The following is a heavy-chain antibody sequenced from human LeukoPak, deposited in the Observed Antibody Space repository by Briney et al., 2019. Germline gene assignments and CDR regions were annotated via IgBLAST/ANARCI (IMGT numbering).Heavy chain of an antibody. D-gene: IGHD6-19*01. J-gene: IGHJ6*02. CDR3: ARLRVAATYSLHFYCYYGMDV. CDR1: GGSISSSNW. Sequence: SETLSLTCAVSGGSISSSNWWSWVRQPPGKGLEWIGEIYHSGSTNYNPSLKSRVTISVDKSKNQFSLKLSSVTAADTAVYYCARLRVAATYSLHFYCYYGMDVWGQGTTVTVSS. V-gene: IGHV4-4*02. CDR2: IYHSGST.